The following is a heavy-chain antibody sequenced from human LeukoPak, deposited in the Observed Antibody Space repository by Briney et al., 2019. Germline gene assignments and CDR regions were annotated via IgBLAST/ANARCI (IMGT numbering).Heavy chain of an antibody. V-gene: IGHV4-39*01. D-gene: IGHD5-18*01. J-gene: IGHJ4*02. CDR2: IYYSGST. Sequence: PSETLSLTXTVSGGSISSSSYYWGWIRQPPGKGLEWIGSIYYSGSTYYNPSLKSRVTISVDTSKNQFSLKLSSVTAADTAVYYCARHNRYSHGCGYFDYWGQGTLVTVSS. CDR1: GGSISSSSYY. CDR3: ARHNRYSHGCGYFDY.